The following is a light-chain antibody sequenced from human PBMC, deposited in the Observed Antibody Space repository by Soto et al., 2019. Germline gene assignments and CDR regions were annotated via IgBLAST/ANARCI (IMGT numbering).Light chain of an antibody. CDR3: QQYNDWPPYT. CDR2: GAS. J-gene: IGKJ2*01. CDR1: QSVNSN. V-gene: IGKV3-15*01. Sequence: EKVMTQSPATLSVSPGERATLSCRASQSVNSNLAWYQQKPGPAPRLLIYGASTRATGIPARFSGSGSGTEFTLTISSLQSEDFAVYYCQQYNDWPPYTFGQGTKLEIK.